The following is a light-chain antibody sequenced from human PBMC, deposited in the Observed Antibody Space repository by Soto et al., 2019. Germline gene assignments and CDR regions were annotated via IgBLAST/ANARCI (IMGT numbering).Light chain of an antibody. CDR3: TSYAVSNIL. Sequence: QSALTQPPSASGSPGQSVTISCTGTSSDVGGYNYVSWYQQHPGKAHKLMIYEVSKRPSAVPDRFSGSKSGNTASLTVSGLQAEDEADYYCTSYAVSNILFGGGTEVTVL. V-gene: IGLV2-8*01. CDR2: EVS. J-gene: IGLJ2*01. CDR1: SSDVGGYNY.